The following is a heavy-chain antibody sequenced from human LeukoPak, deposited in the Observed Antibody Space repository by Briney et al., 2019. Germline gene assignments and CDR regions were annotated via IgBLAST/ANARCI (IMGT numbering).Heavy chain of an antibody. CDR1: GGSISSGGYS. CDR3: ARGGSSSLGY. CDR2: MYHSGST. J-gene: IGHJ4*02. D-gene: IGHD6-13*01. Sequence: SQTLSLTCAVSGGSISSGGYSWSWIRQPPGKGLEWIGYMYHSGSTYYNPSLKSRVTISVDRSKNQFSLKLSSVTAADTAVYYCARGGSSSLGYWGQGTLVTVSS. V-gene: IGHV4-30-2*01.